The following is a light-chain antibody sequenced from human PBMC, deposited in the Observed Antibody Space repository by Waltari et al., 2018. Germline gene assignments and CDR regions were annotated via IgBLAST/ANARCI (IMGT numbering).Light chain of an antibody. CDR2: AAS. J-gene: IGKJ4*01. Sequence: DIQMTQSPSSLSASVGATATITCRESQNINNYLSWYQQRPGKAPKLLIYAASALQSGVPSRFSGRGSATDYTLTIISLQPEDSATYFCQQSYSTPLTFGGGTKVEIK. CDR1: QNINNY. CDR3: QQSYSTPLT. V-gene: IGKV1-39*01.